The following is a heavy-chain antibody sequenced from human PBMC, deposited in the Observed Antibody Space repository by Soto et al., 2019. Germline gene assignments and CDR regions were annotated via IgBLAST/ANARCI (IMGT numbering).Heavy chain of an antibody. CDR1: GFTFSDYY. V-gene: IGHV3-11*05. D-gene: IGHD3-22*01. CDR2: ISSSSSYT. CDR3: ARSITDHYDSSRYYDVY. Sequence: QVQLVESGGDLVKPGGSLRLSCAASGFTFSDYYMSWIRQAPGKGLEWASYISSSSSYTNYADSVKGRFTISRDNSKNSLYLQMNSLRAVDTAVDYCARSITDHYDSSRYYDVYWGQGTLVTVSS. J-gene: IGHJ4*02.